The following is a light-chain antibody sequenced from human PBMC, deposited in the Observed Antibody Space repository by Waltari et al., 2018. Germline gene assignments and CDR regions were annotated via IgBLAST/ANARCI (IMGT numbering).Light chain of an antibody. V-gene: IGLV8-61*01. CDR2: NTN. CDR1: SGSVSTTFY. Sequence: QTVVTQEPSLSVSPGGPVTLTCGFDSGSVSTTFYTGWYQQTPGQAPRTLIYNTNIRSSGVPHRFSGSILGNKAALTITGAQADDESDYYCILYMGGGVSLFGGGTKVTVL. CDR3: ILYMGGGVSL. J-gene: IGLJ3*02.